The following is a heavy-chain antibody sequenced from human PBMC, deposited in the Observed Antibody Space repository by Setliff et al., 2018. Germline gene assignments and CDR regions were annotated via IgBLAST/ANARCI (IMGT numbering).Heavy chain of an antibody. V-gene: IGHV4-59*11. CDR1: GASISSHY. CDR3: ATARLRNFDWLLHFDH. J-gene: IGHJ4*02. D-gene: IGHD3-9*01. Sequence: SETLSLTCSVSGASISSHYWSWIRQSSGKDLEWIGTIYETGSTDYNPSLKSRVTISTDTSKNQFSLNLSSMTAADTAVYYCATARLRNFDWLLHFDHWGQGTLVTVSS. CDR2: IYETGST.